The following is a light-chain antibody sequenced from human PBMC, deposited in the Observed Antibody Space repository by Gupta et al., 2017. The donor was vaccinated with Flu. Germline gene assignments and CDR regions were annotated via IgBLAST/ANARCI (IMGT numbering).Light chain of an antibody. CDR2: DAS. Sequence: EIVLTQSPGTLSLSPGERATLSCRASQSVSSSYLAWYQQKPGQAPRLLIYDASIRATGIPDTFRASGSGTDFTLTISRLEPEDFAVYYCQQYATSPGTFGPGTKVEI. CDR3: QQYATSPGT. CDR1: QSVSSSY. V-gene: IGKV3-20*01. J-gene: IGKJ1*01.